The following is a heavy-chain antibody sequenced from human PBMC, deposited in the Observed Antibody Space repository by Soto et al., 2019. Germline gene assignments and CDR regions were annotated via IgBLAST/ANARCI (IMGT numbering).Heavy chain of an antibody. CDR2: INHSGST. D-gene: IGHD6-13*01. J-gene: IGHJ4*02. CDR1: GGSFSGYY. V-gene: IGHV4-34*01. Sequence: QVQLQQWGAGLLKPSETLSLTCAVYGGSFSGYYWSWIRQPPGKGLEWIGEINHSGSTNYNPSLKSRVTISVDTSKNQFSLKLSSVTAADTAVYYCAGDRIAAAGNWGQGTLVTVSS. CDR3: AGDRIAAAGN.